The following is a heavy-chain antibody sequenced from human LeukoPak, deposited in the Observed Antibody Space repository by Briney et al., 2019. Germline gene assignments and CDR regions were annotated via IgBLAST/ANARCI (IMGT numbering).Heavy chain of an antibody. Sequence: GGSLRLSCAASGFTFSSYEMNWVRQAPGKGLEWVSGINWSGGSTGYADPLRGRFTISRDNAKNSLYLQMDSLRAEDTALYYCARAPITSPFYFDYWGQGTLVTVSS. V-gene: IGHV3-20*04. CDR2: INWSGGST. CDR3: ARAPITSPFYFDY. CDR1: GFTFSSYE. D-gene: IGHD2-2*01. J-gene: IGHJ4*02.